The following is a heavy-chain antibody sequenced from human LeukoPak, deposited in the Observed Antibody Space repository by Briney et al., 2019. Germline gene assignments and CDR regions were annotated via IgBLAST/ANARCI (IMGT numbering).Heavy chain of an antibody. CDR1: GSTFSNYG. Sequence: GGSLRLSCAGSGSTFSNYGMHWVRQAPGKGLEWVAVIWYDGSNKYYGDSVKGRFTISRDNSKNTLYLQMNSLRAEDTAVYYCARDGRDYGDYFWYFDYWGQGTLVTVSS. J-gene: IGHJ4*02. V-gene: IGHV3-33*01. CDR2: IWYDGSNK. CDR3: ARDGRDYGDYFWYFDY. D-gene: IGHD4-17*01.